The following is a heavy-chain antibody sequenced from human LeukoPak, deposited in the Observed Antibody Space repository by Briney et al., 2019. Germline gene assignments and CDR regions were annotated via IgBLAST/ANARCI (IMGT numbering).Heavy chain of an antibody. J-gene: IGHJ4*02. CDR1: GFTFSNAW. D-gene: IGHD2-21*01. CDR3: TTDRYSLYYFDY. CDR2: IKSKTDGGTT. V-gene: IGHV3-15*01. Sequence: GGSPRLSCAASGFTFSNAWMSWVRQAPGKGLEWVGRIKSKTDGGTTDYAAPVKGRFTISRDDSKNTLYLQMNSLKTEDTAVYYCTTDRYSLYYFDYWGQGTLVTVSS.